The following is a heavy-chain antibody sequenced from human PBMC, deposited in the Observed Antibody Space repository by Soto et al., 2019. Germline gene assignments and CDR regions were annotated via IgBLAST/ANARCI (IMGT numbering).Heavy chain of an antibody. D-gene: IGHD3-22*01. Sequence: ASVKVSCKASGYTFTSYDINWVRQATGQGLEWMGWMNPNSGNTGYAQKLQGRVTMTTDTSTSTAYMELRSLRSDDTAVYYCARDWENYYDRDGYGMDVWGQGTTVTVSS. J-gene: IGHJ6*02. V-gene: IGHV1-8*01. CDR2: MNPNSGNT. CDR3: ARDWENYYDRDGYGMDV. CDR1: GYTFTSYD.